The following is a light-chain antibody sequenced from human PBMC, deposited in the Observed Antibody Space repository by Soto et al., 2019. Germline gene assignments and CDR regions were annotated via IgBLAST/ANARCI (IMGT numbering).Light chain of an antibody. CDR3: QQSYTTPWT. Sequence: DIQMTQSPSSLSASVGDRVTITCRASQSITTYLNWYRQKPGRAPRLLIYTTSSLQSGVPSKFSGSASGTDFTLTISSLQPEDFATYYCQQSYTTPWTFGQGTKVDI. CDR2: TTS. V-gene: IGKV1-39*01. CDR1: QSITTY. J-gene: IGKJ1*01.